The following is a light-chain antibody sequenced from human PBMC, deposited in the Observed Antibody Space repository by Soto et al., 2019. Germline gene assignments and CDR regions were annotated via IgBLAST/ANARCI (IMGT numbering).Light chain of an antibody. CDR3: QQRGNWPLT. Sequence: EIVLTQSPATLSLSPGERATLSYRASQSVSSYLAWYQQKPGQAPRLLIYDASNRATGIPARFSGSGSGTDFTLTISSLEPEDFAVYYCQQRGNWPLTFGPGTKVDIK. V-gene: IGKV3-11*01. CDR2: DAS. J-gene: IGKJ3*01. CDR1: QSVSSY.